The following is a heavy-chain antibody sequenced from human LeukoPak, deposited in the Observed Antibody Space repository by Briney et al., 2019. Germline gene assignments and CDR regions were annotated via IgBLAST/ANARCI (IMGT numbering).Heavy chain of an antibody. CDR2: IYSGGST. CDR1: GFTVSSNY. V-gene: IGHV3-53*01. CDR3: ASGSGSYRTPYYYMDV. Sequence: GGSLRLSCVASGFTVSSNYMSWVRQAPGKGLEWVSVIYSGGSTYYADSVKGRFTTSRDNSKDTLYLQMNSLRAEDTAVYYCASGSGSYRTPYYYMDVWGTGTTVTVSS. J-gene: IGHJ6*03. D-gene: IGHD3-10*01.